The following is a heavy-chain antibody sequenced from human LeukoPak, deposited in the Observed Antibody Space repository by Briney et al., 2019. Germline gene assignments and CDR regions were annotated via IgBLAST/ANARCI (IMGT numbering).Heavy chain of an antibody. V-gene: IGHV3-7*05. CDR1: GFIFSSYW. CDR3: ARVVVGVTDRFDP. J-gene: IGHJ5*02. Sequence: PGGSLRLSCAASGFIFSSYWMSWVRQAPGKGLEWVANINQAGSEKYYVDSVKGRFTISRDNAKNSLCLQMNSLRAEDTAVYFCARVVVGVTDRFDPWGQGTLVIVSS. D-gene: IGHD2-15*01. CDR2: INQAGSEK.